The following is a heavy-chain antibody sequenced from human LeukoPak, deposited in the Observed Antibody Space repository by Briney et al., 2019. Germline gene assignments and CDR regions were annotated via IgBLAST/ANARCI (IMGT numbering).Heavy chain of an antibody. V-gene: IGHV1-24*01. CDR2: FDPEDGET. D-gene: IGHD3-3*01. CDR1: GYTLTELS. Sequence: ASVKVSCKVSGYTLTELSMHWVRQAPGKGLEWMGGFDPEDGETIYAQKFQGRVTMTEDTSTDTAYMELSSLRSEDTAVYYCATGYLHDFTPDYWGQGTLVTVSS. CDR3: ATGYLHDFTPDY. J-gene: IGHJ4*02.